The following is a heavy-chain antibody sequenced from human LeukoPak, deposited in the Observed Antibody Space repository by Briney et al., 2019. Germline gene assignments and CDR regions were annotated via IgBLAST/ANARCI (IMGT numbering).Heavy chain of an antibody. CDR3: VKDNYYDSSGSHLDY. Sequence: RAGGSLRLSCSASGFNFENFAMHWVRQVPGRGLEWVSGISYNSGMIDYADSVKGRFTISRDNAKDTLSLQMNSPRPEDTALYFCVKDNYYDSSGSHLDYWGQGTRVTVSS. CDR1: GFNFENFA. V-gene: IGHV3-9*01. J-gene: IGHJ4*02. CDR2: ISYNSGMI. D-gene: IGHD3-22*01.